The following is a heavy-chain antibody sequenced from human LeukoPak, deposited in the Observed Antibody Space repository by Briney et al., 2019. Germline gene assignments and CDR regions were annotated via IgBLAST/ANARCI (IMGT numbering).Heavy chain of an antibody. J-gene: IGHJ3*02. V-gene: IGHV4-59*08. Sequence: SETLSLTFTVSGGSISSYYWSWIRQPPGKGLEWIGYIYYSGSTNYNPSLKSRVTISVDTSKNQFSLKLSSVTAADTAVYYCARPLTTGDAFDIWGQGTMVTVSS. D-gene: IGHD4-17*01. CDR2: IYYSGST. CDR1: GGSISSYY. CDR3: ARPLTTGDAFDI.